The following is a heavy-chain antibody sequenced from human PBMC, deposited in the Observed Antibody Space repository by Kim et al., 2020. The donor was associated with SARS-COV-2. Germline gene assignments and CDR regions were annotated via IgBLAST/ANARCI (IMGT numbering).Heavy chain of an antibody. Sequence: GGSLRLSCAASGFTFSSYSMNWVRQAPGKGLEWVSYISSSSSTIYYADSVKGRFTISRDNAKNSLYLQMNSLRAEDTAVYYCARGAVVYFDWLLSHGAFDIWGQGTMVTVSS. CDR2: ISSSSSTI. D-gene: IGHD3-9*01. J-gene: IGHJ3*02. CDR3: ARGAVVYFDWLLSHGAFDI. V-gene: IGHV3-48*04. CDR1: GFTFSSYS.